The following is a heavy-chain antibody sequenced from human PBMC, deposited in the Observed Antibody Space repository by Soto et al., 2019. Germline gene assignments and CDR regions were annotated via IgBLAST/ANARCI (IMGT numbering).Heavy chain of an antibody. Sequence: SETLSLTCAVYGGSFSGYYWSWIRQPPGKGLEWIGEINHSGSTNYNPSLKSRVTISVDTSKNQFSLKLSSVTAADTAVYYCARTEQPPYYFDYWGQGTLVTVSS. CDR2: INHSGST. CDR1: GGSFSGYY. J-gene: IGHJ4*02. D-gene: IGHD6-13*01. V-gene: IGHV4-34*01. CDR3: ARTEQPPYYFDY.